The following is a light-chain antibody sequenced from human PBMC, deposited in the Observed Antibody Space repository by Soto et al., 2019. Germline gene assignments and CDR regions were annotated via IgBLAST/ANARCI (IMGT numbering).Light chain of an antibody. CDR1: SSNIGAGYD. CDR3: QSYDSGLSAVL. J-gene: IGLJ2*01. V-gene: IGLV1-40*01. Sequence: QSVLTQPPSVSGAPGQRVTISCTGSSSNIGAGYDVHWYQQLPGAAPKLLIYGNNNRPSGVPDRFSGSKSGTSASLAITGLQAEDEADYYCQSYDSGLSAVLFGGGTKLTVL. CDR2: GNN.